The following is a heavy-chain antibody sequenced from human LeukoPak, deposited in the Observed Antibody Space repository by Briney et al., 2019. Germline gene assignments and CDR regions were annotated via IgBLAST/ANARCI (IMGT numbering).Heavy chain of an antibody. CDR2: ISWNSGSI. D-gene: IGHD2/OR15-2a*01. CDR3: ARAARADCTSPTCHSWLAP. J-gene: IGHJ5*02. Sequence: GRSLRLSCAASGFTFDDYAMHWVRHAPGKGLEWVSGISWNSGSIGYADSVKGRFTISRDNAKNTLYLQMNSLRAEDTAVYYCARAARADCTSPTCHSWLAPWGQGTQVTVSS. V-gene: IGHV3-9*01. CDR1: GFTFDDYA.